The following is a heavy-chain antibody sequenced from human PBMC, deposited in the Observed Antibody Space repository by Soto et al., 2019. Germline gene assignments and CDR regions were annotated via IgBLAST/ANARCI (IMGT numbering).Heavy chain of an antibody. CDR2: INHSGST. J-gene: IGHJ4*02. D-gene: IGHD3-16*01. CDR3: ARSGALGVGYFDY. V-gene: IGHV4-34*01. CDR1: GGSFSGYY. Sequence: SETLSLTCAVYGGSFSGYYWSWIRQPPGKGLEWIGEINHSGSTNYNPSPKSRVTISVDTSKNQFSLKLSSVTAADTAVYYCARSGALGVGYFDYWGQGTLVTVSS.